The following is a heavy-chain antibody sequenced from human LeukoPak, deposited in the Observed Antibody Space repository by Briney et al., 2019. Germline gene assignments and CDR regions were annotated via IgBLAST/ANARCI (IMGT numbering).Heavy chain of an antibody. CDR1: GFSFSTYW. CDR3: IREVSGSSYFDY. Sequence: GGSVRLSCAASGFSFSTYWMHWVRQAPGKGLAWVSRIRTDGGSTYYADSVKGRFTISRDNAKNTLYLQMNSLRAEDTAVYYCIREVSGSSYFDYWGQGTLVTVSS. D-gene: IGHD1-26*01. V-gene: IGHV3-74*01. CDR2: IRTDGGST. J-gene: IGHJ4*02.